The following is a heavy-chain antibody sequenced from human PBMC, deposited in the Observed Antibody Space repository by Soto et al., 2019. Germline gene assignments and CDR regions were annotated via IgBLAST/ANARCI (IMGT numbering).Heavy chain of an antibody. J-gene: IGHJ3*02. CDR3: AADTHYYDSSGYFTPPDAFDI. CDR2: IVVGSGNT. V-gene: IGHV1-58*01. D-gene: IGHD3-22*01. CDR1: GFTFTSSA. Sequence: TSVKVSCKASGFTFTSSAVQWLRQARGQRLECIGWIVVGSGNTNYAQKFQERVTITRDMSTSTAYMELSSLRSEDTAVYYCAADTHYYDSSGYFTPPDAFDIWGQGTMVT.